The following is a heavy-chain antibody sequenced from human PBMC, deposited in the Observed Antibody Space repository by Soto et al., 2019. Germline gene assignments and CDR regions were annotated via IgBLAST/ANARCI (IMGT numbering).Heavy chain of an antibody. CDR3: VKDMKWGGMTTIHYFDS. D-gene: IGHD4-17*01. CDR2: ISSNSATI. J-gene: IGHJ4*02. V-gene: IGHV3-9*02. CDR1: GFIADDYA. Sequence: EVQLVESGGGLVQPGRSLRLSCVASGFIADDYAMHWVRQAPGKGLEWVSGISSNSATINYADCVKGRFTISRDNAKNSLFLQMNSLRPEDTAFYYCVKDMKWGGMTTIHYFDSWGQGTLVTVSS.